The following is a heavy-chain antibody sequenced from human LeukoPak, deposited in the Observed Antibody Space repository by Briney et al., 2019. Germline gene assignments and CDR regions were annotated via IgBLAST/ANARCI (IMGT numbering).Heavy chain of an antibody. CDR3: AKGTYSSSSD. CDR2: IRYDGSNK. J-gene: IGHJ4*02. V-gene: IGHV3-30*02. Sequence: PGGSLRLSCAASGFTFSSYGMHWVRQAPGKGLEWVAFIRYDGSNKYYADSVKGRSTISRDNSKNTLYLQMNGLRAEDTAVYYCAKGTYSSSSDWGQGTLVTVSS. CDR1: GFTFSSYG. D-gene: IGHD6-6*01.